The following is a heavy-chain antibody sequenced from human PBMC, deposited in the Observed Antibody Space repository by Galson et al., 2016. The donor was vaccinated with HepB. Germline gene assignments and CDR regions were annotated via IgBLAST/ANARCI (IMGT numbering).Heavy chain of an antibody. CDR1: GFTFTRYT. J-gene: IGHJ3*02. Sequence: SLRLSCAASGFTFTRYTMNWVRQSPGKGLEWVSSISGGSSYKYYADSVKGRFTISRDNSKNSLYLQMNSLRAEDTAIYFCARTPGYSGTWYEAFDIWGPGRIVTVSS. D-gene: IGHD6-13*01. CDR2: ISGGSSYK. V-gene: IGHV3-21*01. CDR3: ARTPGYSGTWYEAFDI.